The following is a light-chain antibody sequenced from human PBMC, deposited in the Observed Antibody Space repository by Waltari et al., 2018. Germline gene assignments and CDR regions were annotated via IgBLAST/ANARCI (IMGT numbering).Light chain of an antibody. CDR3: QQYYRSRT. V-gene: IGKV4-1*01. CDR2: WAS. Sequence: DIALTQSPDYPAVSLGERATINCKSSQSILYTANDKNYLAWYQQKAGQPPKLLIYWASTRESGVPDRFSGSGSGTDFTLTISSLQAEDVAVYYCQQYYRSRTFGQGTKVEIK. CDR1: QSILYTANDKNY. J-gene: IGKJ1*01.